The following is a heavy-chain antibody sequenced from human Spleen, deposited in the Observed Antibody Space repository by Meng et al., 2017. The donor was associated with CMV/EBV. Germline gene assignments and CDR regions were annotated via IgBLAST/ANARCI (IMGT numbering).Heavy chain of an antibody. J-gene: IGHJ4*02. CDR1: GFMFSRYG. D-gene: IGHD6-25*01. V-gene: IGHV3-30*02. Sequence: GESLKISCAASGFMFSRYGMNWVRQAPGKGLEWVAFLRYDGGDEYYADSVKGRFTISRDNSKKTLYLQMNSLRAEDTAVYYCARDQEEQRADYWGQGTLVTVSS. CDR2: LRYDGGDE. CDR3: ARDQEEQRADY.